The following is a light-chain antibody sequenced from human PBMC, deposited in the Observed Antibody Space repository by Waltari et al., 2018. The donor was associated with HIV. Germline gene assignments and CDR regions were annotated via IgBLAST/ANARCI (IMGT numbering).Light chain of an antibody. CDR3: QQYGSSPQT. CDR1: QTVSSTS. CDR2: GAS. V-gene: IGKV3-20*01. J-gene: IGKJ1*01. Sequence: EIVLTQSPGTLSLSPGERATLSCRASQTVSSTSLAWYQQKPGQAPRLLIYGASGRATGIPDRFSGSGSGTDFTLTISRLEPEDFAVYYCQQYGSSPQTFGQGTKVEIK.